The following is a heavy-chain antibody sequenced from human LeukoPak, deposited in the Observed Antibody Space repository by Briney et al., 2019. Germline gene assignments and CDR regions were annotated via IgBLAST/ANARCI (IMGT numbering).Heavy chain of an antibody. CDR2: IYYSGNN. V-gene: IGHV4-59*08. J-gene: IGHJ3*02. D-gene: IGHD5-12*01. CDR3: ARRGGYDYFAFDI. CDR1: GGSISGYY. Sequence: SETLSLTCTVSGGSISGYYWSWIRQPPGKGLERIGYIYYSGNNNYNPSLKSRLTISVDTSTNQFSLKLNSVTAADTAVYYCARRGGYDYFAFDIWGQGTMVTVSS.